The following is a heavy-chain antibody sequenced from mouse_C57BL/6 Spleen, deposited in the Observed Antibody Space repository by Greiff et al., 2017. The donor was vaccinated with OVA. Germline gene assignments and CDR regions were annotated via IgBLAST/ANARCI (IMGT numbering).Heavy chain of an antibody. CDR2: INPNNGGT. Sequence: EVQLQQSGPELVKPGASVKISCKASGYTFTDYYMNWVKQSHGKSLEWIGDINPNNGGTSYNQKFKGKATLTVDKSSSTAYMELRSLTSEDSAVYYCARGDDGSDYWGQGTTLTVSS. CDR3: ARGDDGSDY. J-gene: IGHJ2*01. D-gene: IGHD2-3*01. CDR1: GYTFTDYY. V-gene: IGHV1-26*01.